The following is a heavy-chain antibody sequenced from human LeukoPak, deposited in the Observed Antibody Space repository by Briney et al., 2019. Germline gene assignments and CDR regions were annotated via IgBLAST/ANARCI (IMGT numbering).Heavy chain of an antibody. V-gene: IGHV3-48*03. Sequence: PGGSLRLSCVASGFTFSSYEVNWVRQAPGKGLEWVSYIRSSGSTIYYADSVKGRFTISRDNAKNSLYLQMNSLRAEDTAVYYCATKSTYYFDSGGYPTLDHWGQGTLVTVSS. D-gene: IGHD3-22*01. J-gene: IGHJ4*02. CDR3: ATKSTYYFDSGGYPTLDH. CDR1: GFTFSSYE. CDR2: IRSSGSTI.